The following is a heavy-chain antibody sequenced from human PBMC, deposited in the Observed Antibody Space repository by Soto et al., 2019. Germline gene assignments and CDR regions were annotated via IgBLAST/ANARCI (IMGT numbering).Heavy chain of an antibody. CDR2: IYSGGST. D-gene: IGHD4-17*01. J-gene: IGHJ4*02. Sequence: PGGSLRLSCAASGFTVSSNYMSWVRQAPGKGLEWVSVIYSGGSTYYADSVKGRFTISRDNSKNTLYLQMNSLRAEDMAVYYCARVIYGDYSDYWGQGTLVTVSS. CDR3: ARVIYGDYSDY. CDR1: GFTVSSNY. V-gene: IGHV3-53*01.